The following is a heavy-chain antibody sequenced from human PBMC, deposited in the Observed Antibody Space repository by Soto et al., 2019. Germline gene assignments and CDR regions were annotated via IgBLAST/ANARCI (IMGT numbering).Heavy chain of an antibody. CDR2: IYYSGST. Sequence: XXTLSLPCTVGGGSISRYYWLWIRQPPGKGLEWIGYIYYSGSTTYNPSLKSRVTISVDTSKNQFSLKLSSVTAADTDVYYCARHTYYDILTGTAGWFDPWGQGTLVTVSS. D-gene: IGHD3-9*01. J-gene: IGHJ5*02. CDR3: ARHTYYDILTGTAGWFDP. V-gene: IGHV4-59*08. CDR1: GGSISRYY.